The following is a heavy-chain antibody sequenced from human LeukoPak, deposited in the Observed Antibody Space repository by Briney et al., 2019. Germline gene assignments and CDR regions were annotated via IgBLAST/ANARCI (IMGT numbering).Heavy chain of an antibody. CDR3: ARDGRFLEWLFDY. J-gene: IGHJ4*02. Sequence: GGSLRLSCAASGFTFSSYSMNWVRQAPGKGLEWVSSISSSSSYIYYADSVKGRFTISRDNAKNSLYLQMHSLRAEDTAVYYCARDGRFLEWLFDYWGQGTLVTVSS. V-gene: IGHV3-21*01. D-gene: IGHD3-3*01. CDR2: ISSSSSYI. CDR1: GFTFSSYS.